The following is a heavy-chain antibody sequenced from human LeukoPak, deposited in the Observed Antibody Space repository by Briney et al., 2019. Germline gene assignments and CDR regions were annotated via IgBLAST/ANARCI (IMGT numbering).Heavy chain of an antibody. CDR2: ISSSSSYI. V-gene: IGHV3-21*01. J-gene: IGHJ4*02. Sequence: GGSLRLSCAASGFTYRSYSMNWASQAPGKGWEWVSSISSSSSYICYADSVKGRFTISKDNAKNSLYLQMSSLRAEDTAVYYCARDGAVAYWGQGTLATVSS. D-gene: IGHD6-19*01. CDR1: GFTYRSYS. CDR3: ARDGAVAY.